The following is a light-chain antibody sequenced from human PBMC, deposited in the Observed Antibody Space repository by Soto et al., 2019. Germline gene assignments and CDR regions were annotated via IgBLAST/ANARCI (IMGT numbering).Light chain of an antibody. CDR3: AAWDDSLNGYV. J-gene: IGLJ1*01. V-gene: IGLV1-44*01. CDR2: GNN. CDR1: SSNIGSNT. Sequence: QSVLTQLPSASGSPGQRVTISCSGSSSNIGSNTVNWYQQLPGTAPKLLIYGNNQRPSGVPDRFSGSKSGTSASLAISGLQSEDEADYYCAAWDDSLNGYVFGTGTKVTAL.